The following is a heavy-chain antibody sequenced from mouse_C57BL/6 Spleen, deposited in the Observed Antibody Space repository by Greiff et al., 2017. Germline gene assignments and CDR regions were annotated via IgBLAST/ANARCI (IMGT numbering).Heavy chain of an antibody. CDR2: ISNGGGST. CDR1: GFTFSDYY. J-gene: IGHJ4*01. D-gene: IGHD2-5*01. V-gene: IGHV5-12*01. CDR3: ASSIVTTRYYAMDY. Sequence: EVQRVESGGGLVQPGGSLKLSCAASGFTFSDYYMYWVRQTPEKRLEWVAYISNGGGSTYYPDTVKGRFTISRDNAKNTLYLQMSRLKSEDTAMYYCASSIVTTRYYAMDYWGQGTSVTVSS.